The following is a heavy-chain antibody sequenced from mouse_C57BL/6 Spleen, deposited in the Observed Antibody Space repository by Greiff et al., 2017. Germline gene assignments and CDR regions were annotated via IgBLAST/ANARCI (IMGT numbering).Heavy chain of an antibody. D-gene: IGHD1-1*01. CDR3: YYCGSSYYFDY. J-gene: IGHJ2*01. V-gene: IGHV1-82*01. CDR1: GYAFSSSW. Sequence: VQLQQSGPELVKPGASVKISCKASGYAFSSSWMNWVKQRPGKGLEWIGRIYPGDGDTNYNEKFKGKATLTADKSSSTAYMQLSSLTSEDSAVYCCYYCGSSYYFDYWGQGTTLTVSS. CDR2: IYPGDGDT.